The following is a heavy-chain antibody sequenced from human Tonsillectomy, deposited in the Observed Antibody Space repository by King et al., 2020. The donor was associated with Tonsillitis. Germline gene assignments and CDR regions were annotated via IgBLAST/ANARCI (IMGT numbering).Heavy chain of an antibody. CDR2: INGDGSTT. J-gene: IGHJ4*02. CDR3: VKDSSGSY. D-gene: IGHD3-22*01. Sequence: VQLVESGGGLDQPGGSLRLSCAASGFSFRNNWMQWVRQAPGKGLVGVSRINGDGSTTLYADSVKGRFTVTRDNAKNTLYLQMNSLRAEDTAVYYCVKDSSGSYWGQGTLVTVSS. V-gene: IGHV3-74*03. CDR1: GFSFRNNW.